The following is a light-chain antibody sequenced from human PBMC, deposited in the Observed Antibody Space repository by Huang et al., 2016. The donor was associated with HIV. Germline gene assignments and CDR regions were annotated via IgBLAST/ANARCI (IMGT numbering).Light chain of an antibody. CDR1: QSLVHSDGDTY. CDR3: MQGTHWPYT. CDR2: KVS. J-gene: IGKJ2*01. Sequence: DVVMTQSPLYLPVTLGQPASISCRSSQSLVHSDGDTYLTWFQQRPGQSPRRLLYKVSNRDSGVPDRCSGSGSGTDFTLKISRVEGEDVGVYYCMQGTHWPYTFGQGTKLDIK. V-gene: IGKV2-30*02.